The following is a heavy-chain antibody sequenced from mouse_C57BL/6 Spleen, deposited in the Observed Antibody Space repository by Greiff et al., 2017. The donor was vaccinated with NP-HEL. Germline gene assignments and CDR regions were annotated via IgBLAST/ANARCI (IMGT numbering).Heavy chain of an antibody. Sequence: VQLQQSGAELVRPGASVTLSCKASGYTFTDYEMHWVKQTPVHGLEWIGAIDPETGGTAYNQKFKGKAILTADESSSTAYMELRSLTSEDSAVYYCNMNVDYGSSPYFDYWGQGTTLTVSS. CDR3: NMNVDYGSSPYFDY. CDR2: IDPETGGT. D-gene: IGHD1-1*01. J-gene: IGHJ2*01. CDR1: GYTFTDYE. V-gene: IGHV1-15*01.